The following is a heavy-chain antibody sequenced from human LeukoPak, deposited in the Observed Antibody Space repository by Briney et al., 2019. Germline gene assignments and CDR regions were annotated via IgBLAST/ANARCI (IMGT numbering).Heavy chain of an antibody. D-gene: IGHD3-10*01. V-gene: IGHV3-48*03. J-gene: IGHJ4*02. CDR1: GYPFQYYS. CDR2: ISSGGRDI. Sequence: PGESLRLSCAASGYPFQYYSLNWVRQSPGQGLEWIAYISSGGRDIYYGDSVTGRFTISKDNDKNSGSLQMNSLRVEDTAIYYCVRGGRGRDDYFDYWGQGTLVTVSS. CDR3: VRGGRGRDDYFDY.